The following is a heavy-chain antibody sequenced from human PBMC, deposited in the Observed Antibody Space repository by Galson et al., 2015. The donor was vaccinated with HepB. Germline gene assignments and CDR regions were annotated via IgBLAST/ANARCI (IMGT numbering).Heavy chain of an antibody. J-gene: IGHJ6*02. D-gene: IGHD1-20*01. CDR1: GYTFTSYG. Sequence: SVKVSCKASGYTFTSYGINWVRQAPGQGLEWMGGIIPIFGTANYAQKFQGRVTITADESTGTAYMELSSLRSEDTAVYYCARFPITGTSPAYYYYVMDVWGQGTTVTVSS. CDR2: IIPIFGTA. CDR3: ARFPITGTSPAYYYYVMDV. V-gene: IGHV1-69*13.